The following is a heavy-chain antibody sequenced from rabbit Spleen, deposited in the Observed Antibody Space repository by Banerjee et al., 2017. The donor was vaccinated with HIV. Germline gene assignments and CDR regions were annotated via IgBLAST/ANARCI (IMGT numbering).Heavy chain of an antibody. CDR3: ARDLTDAIGWNFGW. J-gene: IGHJ4*01. CDR2: IYNGDVGSRT. CDR1: GFSFSSGYD. V-gene: IGHV1S45*01. Sequence: QEQLVESGGGLVQPGGSLKLSCKASGFSFSSGYDMCWVRQAPGKGLEWIACIYNGDVGSRTYYATWAKGRFTISKTSTTVTLQMTSLTAADTATYFCARDLTDAIGWNFGWWGPGTLVTVS. D-gene: IGHD4-1*01.